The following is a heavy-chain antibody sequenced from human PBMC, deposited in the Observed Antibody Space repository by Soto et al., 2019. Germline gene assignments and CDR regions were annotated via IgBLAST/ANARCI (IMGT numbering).Heavy chain of an antibody. CDR2: INPNSGGT. CDR1: GYTFTGYY. V-gene: IGHV1-2*04. D-gene: IGHD2-2*01. Sequence: ASVKVSCKASGYTFTGYYMHWVRQAPGQGLEWMGWINPNSGGTNYAQKFQGWVTMTRDTSISTAYMELSRLRSDDTAVYYCARAGTLYSSSTSCRPVDYWGQGTLVTVSS. CDR3: ARAGTLYSSSTSCRPVDY. J-gene: IGHJ4*02.